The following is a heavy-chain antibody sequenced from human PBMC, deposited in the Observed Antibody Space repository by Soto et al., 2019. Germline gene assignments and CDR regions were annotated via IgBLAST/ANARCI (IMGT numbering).Heavy chain of an antibody. CDR3: AREDVRRWSHGREYYFDY. CDR2: INPNSGGT. D-gene: IGHD3-10*01. V-gene: IGHV1-2*02. J-gene: IGHJ4*02. Sequence: ASVKVWCKASGYTFTGYYMHWVRQAPGQGLEWMGWINPNSGGTNYAQKFQGRVTMTRDTSISTAYMELSSLRSEDTAVYYCAREDVRRWSHGREYYFDYWGQGTLVTVSS. CDR1: GYTFTGYY.